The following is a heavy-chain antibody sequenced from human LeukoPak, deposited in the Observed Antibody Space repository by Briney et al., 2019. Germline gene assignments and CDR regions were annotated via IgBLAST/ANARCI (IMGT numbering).Heavy chain of an antibody. D-gene: IGHD3-10*01. CDR2: IKSKGNGGTI. CDR3: TTDPGRGVRGY. V-gene: IGHV3-15*01. Sequence: GGSLRLSCAASGFTFPNAWVNWVRQDPGKGLERVGHIKSKGNGGTIDYAAPVNARFTISGDDSKNTVYLQMNSLEIEDTPVYFCTTDPGRGVRGYWGQGTLVTVSS. CDR1: GFTFPNAW. J-gene: IGHJ4*02.